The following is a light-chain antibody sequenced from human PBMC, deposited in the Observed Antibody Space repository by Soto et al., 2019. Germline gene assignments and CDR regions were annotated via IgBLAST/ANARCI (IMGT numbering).Light chain of an antibody. J-gene: IGLJ2*01. V-gene: IGLV2-8*01. Sequence: QSALTQFASVSGSPGQSITISCTGTSIDVGAYNYVSWYQHHPGKAPKLTIYDVTKRPSGVPDRFSGSKSGNTASLTVSGLQAEDEADYYCSSYAGSNKVVFGGGTKLTVL. CDR3: SSYAGSNKVV. CDR1: SIDVGAYNY. CDR2: DVT.